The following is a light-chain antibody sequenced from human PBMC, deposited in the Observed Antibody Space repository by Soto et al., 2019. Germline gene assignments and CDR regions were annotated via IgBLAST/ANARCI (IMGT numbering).Light chain of an antibody. Sequence: QSVLTQPASVSGSPGQSITISCTGTSSDVGGYTYVSWYQQHPGKAPKLMIYDVSYRPSGVSNRFSGSKSGNTASLTISGLQAEDEADYYSGSSTSSNTYVFGTGTKLTVL. CDR1: SSDVGGYTY. CDR2: DVS. J-gene: IGLJ1*01. CDR3: GSSTSSNTYV. V-gene: IGLV2-14*01.